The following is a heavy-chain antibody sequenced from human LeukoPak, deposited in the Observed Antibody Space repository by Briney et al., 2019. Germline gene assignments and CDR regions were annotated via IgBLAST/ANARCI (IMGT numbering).Heavy chain of an antibody. D-gene: IGHD6-19*01. CDR3: ARLFGDAVAGRVSVWYFDL. Sequence: SVKVSCKASGGTFSSYAISWVRQAPGQGLEWMGGIIPIFGTANYAQKFQGRVTITADESTSTAYMELSSLRSEGTAVYYCARLFGDAVAGRVSVWYFDLWGRGTLVTVSS. CDR1: GGTFSSYA. J-gene: IGHJ2*01. CDR2: IIPIFGTA. V-gene: IGHV1-69*01.